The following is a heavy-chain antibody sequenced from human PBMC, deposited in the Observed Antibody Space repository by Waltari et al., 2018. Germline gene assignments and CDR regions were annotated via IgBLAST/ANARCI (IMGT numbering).Heavy chain of an antibody. V-gene: IGHV4-38-2*01. Sequence: QVQLQESGPGLVKPSETLSLTCAVSGYSISSGYYWGWIRQPPGKGLEWIGSIYHNGSTNYTASLKRGVTIAVDTSKNQCFLKLSSVTAADTAVYYCARIKGREVYFDYWGQGTLVTVSS. D-gene: IGHD1-26*01. CDR1: GYSISSGYY. J-gene: IGHJ4*02. CDR3: ARIKGREVYFDY. CDR2: IYHNGST.